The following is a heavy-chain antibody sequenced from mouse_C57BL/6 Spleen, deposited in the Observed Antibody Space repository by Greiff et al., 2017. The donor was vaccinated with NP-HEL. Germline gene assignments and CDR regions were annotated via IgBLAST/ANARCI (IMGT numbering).Heavy chain of an antibody. V-gene: IGHV1-54*01. D-gene: IGHD1-1*01. J-gene: IGHJ4*01. CDR2: INPGSGGT. CDR3: ARSYYGSSYYAMDY. CDR1: GYAFTNYL. Sequence: VQLVESGAELVRPGTSVKVSCKASGYAFTNYLIEWVKQRPGQGLEWIGVINPGSGGTNYNEKFKGKATLTADKSSSTAYMQLSSLTSEDSAVYFCARSYYGSSYYAMDYWGQGTSVTVSS.